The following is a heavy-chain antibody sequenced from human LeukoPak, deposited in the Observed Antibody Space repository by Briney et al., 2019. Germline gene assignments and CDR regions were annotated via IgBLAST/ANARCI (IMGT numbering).Heavy chain of an antibody. CDR1: GFSFSGHW. D-gene: IGHD4-17*01. V-gene: IGHV3-74*01. CDR2: ISPTGSTT. Sequence: GGSLRLSCTASGFSFSGHWMHWARQLPGKGLVWVSRISPTGSTTSYADSVKGRFTVFRDNAKNTLYLQMNSLRAEDTAVYYCAKVEAATVTADAWGQGTLVTVSS. J-gene: IGHJ5*02. CDR3: AKVEAATVTADA.